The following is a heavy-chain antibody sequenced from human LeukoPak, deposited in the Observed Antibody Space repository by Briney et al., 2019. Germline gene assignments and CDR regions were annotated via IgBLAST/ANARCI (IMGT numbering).Heavy chain of an antibody. D-gene: IGHD6-19*01. CDR1: GFTFDDYA. V-gene: IGHV3-9*01. CDR2: ISWNSGSI. J-gene: IGHJ4*02. CDR3: AKEQWLVSGFDY. Sequence: PGGSLRLSCAASGFTFDDYAMHWVRQAPGKGLEWVSGISWNSGSIGYADSVKGRFTISRDNAKNSLYLQVNSLRAEDTALYYCAKEQWLVSGFDYWGQGTLVTVSS.